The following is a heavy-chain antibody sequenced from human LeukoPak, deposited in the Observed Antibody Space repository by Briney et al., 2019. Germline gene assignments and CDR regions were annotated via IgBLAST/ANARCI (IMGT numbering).Heavy chain of an antibody. V-gene: IGHV4-59*11. J-gene: IGHJ4*01. D-gene: IGHD3-16*01. CDR2: VSYSGST. CDR3: AGGYYFGS. Sequence: SETLSLTCAVSGDSISNHYWTWIRQPPGRGLEWIACVSYSGSTNYNPSLKSRVTMSVDTSKNQFYLKLSSVTAADTAVYFCAGGYYFGSWGQGTLVTVSS. CDR1: GDSISNHY.